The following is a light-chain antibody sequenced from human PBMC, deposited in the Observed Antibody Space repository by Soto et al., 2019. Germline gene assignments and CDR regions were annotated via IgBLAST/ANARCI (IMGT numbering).Light chain of an antibody. CDR3: QHYNTYPWT. CDR1: QSISSW. CDR2: KAS. J-gene: IGKJ1*01. Sequence: DIQMTQSPSILSASVGDRVTITCRASQSISSWLAWYQQKPGKAPNLLIHKASHLESGVPSRFSGSGSGTELTITISSLQPGDFETYYCQHYNTYPWTFGQGTKVDI. V-gene: IGKV1-5*03.